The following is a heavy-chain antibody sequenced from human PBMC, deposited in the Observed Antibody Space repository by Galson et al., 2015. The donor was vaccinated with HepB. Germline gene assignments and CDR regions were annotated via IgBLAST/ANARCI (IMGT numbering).Heavy chain of an antibody. CDR1: GFTFSSYA. J-gene: IGHJ4*02. Sequence: SLRLSCAASGFTFSSYAMSWVRQAPGKGLEWVSAISGSGGSTYYADSVKGRFTISRDNSKNTLYLQMNSLRAEDTAVYYCAKGEMLVVVITTVYFDYWGQGTLVTVSS. CDR2: ISGSGGST. CDR3: AKGEMLVVVITTVYFDY. V-gene: IGHV3-23*01. D-gene: IGHD3-22*01.